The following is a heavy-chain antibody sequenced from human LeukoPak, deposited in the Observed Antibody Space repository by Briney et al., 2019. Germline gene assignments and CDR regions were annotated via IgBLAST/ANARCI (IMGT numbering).Heavy chain of an antibody. CDR1: GHTFTAYF. J-gene: IGHJ4*02. D-gene: IGHD3-3*01. CDR2: INPNSGDT. V-gene: IGHV1-2*02. Sequence: ASVKVSCKASGHTFTAYFIQWVLQARGQGLEWMGWINPNSGDTIYAQKFQGRVTMTRDTSISTAYMELTRLRSDDTAVYYCARDFQLSHYDSGTCIVDWGQGTLVTVSS. CDR3: ARDFQLSHYDSGTCIVD.